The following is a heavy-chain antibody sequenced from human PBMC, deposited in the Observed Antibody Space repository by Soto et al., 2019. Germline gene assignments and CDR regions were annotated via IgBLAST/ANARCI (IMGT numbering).Heavy chain of an antibody. D-gene: IGHD3-22*01. V-gene: IGHV4-30-2*01. CDR2: IYHNGSA. J-gene: IGHJ4*02. Sequence: QVQLQESGSGLVKPSETLSLTCSVSGDSITSGGYSWSWIRQPPRRGLEWIGYIYHNGSASYSPSRKGRVTISVDKSKTQFSLSLNAVSAADTAIYYCARAHYGPSGYYFDSWGQGSLFPVSP. CDR3: ARAHYGPSGYYFDS. CDR1: GDSITSGGYS.